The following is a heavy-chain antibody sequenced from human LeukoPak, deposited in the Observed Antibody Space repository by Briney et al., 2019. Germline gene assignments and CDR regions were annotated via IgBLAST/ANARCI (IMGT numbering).Heavy chain of an antibody. CDR3: ARDAEVGYFDSSNFYDY. CDR2: IKQDGSEK. V-gene: IGHV3-7*01. J-gene: IGHJ4*02. CDR1: GFTFSSYW. D-gene: IGHD3-22*01. Sequence: GGSLRLSCAASGFTFSSYWMSWVRQAPGKGLEWMANIKQDGSEKYYVDSVKGRFTISRDNAKNSLYLQMNSLRAEDTAVYYCARDAEVGYFDSSNFYDYWGQGTLVTVSS.